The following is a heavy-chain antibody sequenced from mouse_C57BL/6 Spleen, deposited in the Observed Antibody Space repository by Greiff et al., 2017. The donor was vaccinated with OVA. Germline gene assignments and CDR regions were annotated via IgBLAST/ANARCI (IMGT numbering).Heavy chain of an antibody. CDR2: IDPSDSYT. CDR1: GYTFTSYW. V-gene: IGHV1-50*01. J-gene: IGHJ2*01. D-gene: IGHD2-5*01. Sequence: QVQLQQPGAELVKPGASVKLSCKASGYTFTSYWMQWVKQRPGQGLEWIGEIDPSDSYTNYNQKFKGKATLTVDTSSSTAYMQLSSLTSEDSAVYYCARSNYYFDYWGKGTTLTVSS. CDR3: ARSNYYFDY.